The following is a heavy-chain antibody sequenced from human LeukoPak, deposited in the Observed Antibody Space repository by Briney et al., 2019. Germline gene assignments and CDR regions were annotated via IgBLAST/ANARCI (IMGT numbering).Heavy chain of an antibody. J-gene: IGHJ5*02. D-gene: IGHD6-13*01. CDR3: ARDGQQLVLSWFDP. V-gene: IGHV1-46*01. CDR2: INPSGGGT. CDR1: GYSFTSYY. Sequence: RASVKVSCKATGYSFTSYYMHWVRQAPGQGLEWMGIINPSGGGTSYAQKFQGKVTMTRDTSTSTVYMELSSLRSEDTAVYDCARDGQQLVLSWFDPWGQGTLVTVSS.